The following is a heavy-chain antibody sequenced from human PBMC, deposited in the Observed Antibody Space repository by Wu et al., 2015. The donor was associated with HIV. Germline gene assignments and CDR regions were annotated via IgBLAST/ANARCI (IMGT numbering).Heavy chain of an antibody. Sequence: ASVMVSCKASGYTFIDYYIYWVRQAPGRGLEWMGWINPNRGGTKYAQKFRDRVTMTRDTAVSTAYMELNSLRSDDTAVYYCARLQSLSGLYSNADYWGQGTLVTVSS. J-gene: IGHJ4*02. CDR3: ARLQSLSGLYSNADY. V-gene: IGHV1-2*02. CDR2: INPNRGGT. CDR1: GYTFIDYY. D-gene: IGHD1-26*01.